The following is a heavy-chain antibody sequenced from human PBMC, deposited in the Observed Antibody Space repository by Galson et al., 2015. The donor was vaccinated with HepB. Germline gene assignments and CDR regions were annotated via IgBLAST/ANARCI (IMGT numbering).Heavy chain of an antibody. CDR2: ISAYNGNT. Sequence: SVKVSCKASGYTFTSYGISWVRQAPGQGLEWMGWISAYNGNTNYAQKLQGRVTMTTDTSTSTAYMELRSLRSDDTAVYYCARDNLGYCSSTSCHSYYYYGMDVWGQGTTDTVSS. CDR3: ARDNLGYCSSTSCHSYYYYGMDV. CDR1: GYTFTSYG. V-gene: IGHV1-18*04. D-gene: IGHD2-2*01. J-gene: IGHJ6*02.